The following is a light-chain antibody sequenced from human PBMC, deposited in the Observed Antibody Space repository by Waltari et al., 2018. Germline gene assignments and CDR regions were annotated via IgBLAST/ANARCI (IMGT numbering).Light chain of an antibody. CDR3: NSYTNNTLFYG. CDR1: SSDVGGYNY. J-gene: IGLJ1*01. V-gene: IGLV2-14*03. CDR2: DVT. Sequence: QSALTQPASVSGSPGPSITIPCTGTSSDVGGYNYVSWYQPHPGKAPTLIIYDVTNLPSEISKRFSGSNSGHTAALTISGHQAQEEADYYCNSYTNNTLFYGFGTWSKVTVL.